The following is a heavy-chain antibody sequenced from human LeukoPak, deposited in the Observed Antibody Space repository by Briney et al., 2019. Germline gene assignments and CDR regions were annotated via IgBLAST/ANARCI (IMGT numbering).Heavy chain of an antibody. D-gene: IGHD6-6*01. Sequence: PSETLSLTCTVSGGSISSGGYYWSWIRQHSGKGLEWIGYIYYSGSTYYNPSLKSRVTISVDTSKNQFSLKLSSVTAADTAVYYCARGALVPYNWFDPWGQGTLVTVSS. CDR1: GGSISSGGYY. CDR2: IYYSGST. J-gene: IGHJ5*02. V-gene: IGHV4-31*03. CDR3: ARGALVPYNWFDP.